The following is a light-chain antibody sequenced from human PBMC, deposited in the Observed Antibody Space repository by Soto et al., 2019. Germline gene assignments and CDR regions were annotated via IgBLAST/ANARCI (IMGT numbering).Light chain of an antibody. CDR3: QQYYSTPT. J-gene: IGKJ1*01. V-gene: IGKV4-1*01. CDR2: WAS. Sequence: IVMTQSPDSLADSQHEMATINCKSSQRLLYSSNNKNYLSWYQQKPGQPPKLLIYWASTRESGVPDRFSGSGSGTDFTLTISSLQAEDVAVYYCQQYYSTPTFGQGTKVDIK. CDR1: QRLLYSSNNKNY.